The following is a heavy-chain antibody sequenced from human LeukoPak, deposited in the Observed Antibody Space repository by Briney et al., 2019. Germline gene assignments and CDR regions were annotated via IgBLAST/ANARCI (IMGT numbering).Heavy chain of an antibody. CDR1: GFTFSNYG. Sequence: GGSLRLSCAVSGFTFSNYGMHWVRQAPGKGLEWLTLIWYDGHTKFYADSVKGRFTVSRDNSKNTPYLQMDNLRDEDTAVYYCAREWGRIAVAGGPGYWGQGTLVTVSS. V-gene: IGHV3-33*01. CDR2: IWYDGHTK. CDR3: AREWGRIAVAGGPGY. J-gene: IGHJ4*02. D-gene: IGHD6-19*01.